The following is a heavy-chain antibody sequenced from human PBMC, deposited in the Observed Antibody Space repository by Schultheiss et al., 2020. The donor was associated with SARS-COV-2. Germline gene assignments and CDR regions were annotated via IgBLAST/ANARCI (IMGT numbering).Heavy chain of an antibody. CDR3: ARGRAGDSSIRSPVMDV. CDR1: GESFSGFS. CDR2: VSHSGGT. Sequence: GSLRLSCAVFGESFSGFSWTWIRQSPGKGLEWIGQVSHSGGTHYSPSLKRRVTISVDTSKNQFSLKLSSVTAADTAVYYCARGRAGDSSIRSPVMDVWGQGTTVTVSS. V-gene: IGHV4-34*01. J-gene: IGHJ6*02. D-gene: IGHD6-13*01.